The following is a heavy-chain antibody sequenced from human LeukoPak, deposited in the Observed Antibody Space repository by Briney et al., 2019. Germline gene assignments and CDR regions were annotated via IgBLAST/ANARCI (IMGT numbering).Heavy chain of an antibody. CDR2: ISAYNGNT. D-gene: IGHD1/OR15-1a*01. CDR1: GYTLTSYG. CDR3: ARDRWNSLYYYYYYGMDV. Sequence: ASVKVSCKASGYTLTSYGISWVRQAPGQGLEWMGWISAYNGNTNYAQKLQGRVTMTTDTSTSTAYMELRSLRSDDTAVYYCARDRWNSLYYYYYYGMDVWGQGTTITVSS. V-gene: IGHV1-18*01. J-gene: IGHJ6*02.